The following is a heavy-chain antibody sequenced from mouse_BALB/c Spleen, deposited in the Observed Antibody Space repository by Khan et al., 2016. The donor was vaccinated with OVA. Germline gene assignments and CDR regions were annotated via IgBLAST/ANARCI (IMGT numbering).Heavy chain of an antibody. CDR3: AREAYRYDEYYFDY. J-gene: IGHJ2*01. CDR2: ISSGGST. D-gene: IGHD2-14*01. CDR1: GFTFSSYA. Sequence: EVQLVESGGGSVKPGGSLKLSCAVSGFTFSSYAMSWVRQTPEKRLEWVASISSGGSTYYPASVKGRFTISRDNAWTILYLQMSRLRSKDRDMYYFAREAYRYDEYYFDYWGQGTTLTVSA. V-gene: IGHV5-6-5*01.